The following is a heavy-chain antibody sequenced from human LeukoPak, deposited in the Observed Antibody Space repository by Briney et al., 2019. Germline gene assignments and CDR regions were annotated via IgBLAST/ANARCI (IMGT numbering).Heavy chain of an antibody. D-gene: IGHD4-11*01. Sequence: SETLSLTCTVFGGSISSDCWSWIRQPPGKGLEWIGYIYYSGTTNYNPSLKSRATILVDTSKNQFSLNLSSVTAADTAVYYCARKDYSSYYYGLDVWGQGTTVTVSS. CDR3: ARKDYSSYYYGLDV. J-gene: IGHJ6*02. V-gene: IGHV4-59*01. CDR2: IYYSGTT. CDR1: GGSISSDC.